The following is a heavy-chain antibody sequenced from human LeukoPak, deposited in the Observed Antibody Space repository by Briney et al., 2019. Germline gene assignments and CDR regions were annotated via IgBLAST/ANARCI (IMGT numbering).Heavy chain of an antibody. CDR2: IWYDGSNK. D-gene: IGHD3-22*01. CDR3: AKAGDNSGYYPAFYYYMDV. V-gene: IGHV3-33*06. CDR1: GFTFNSNG. J-gene: IGHJ6*03. Sequence: GGFLRLSCAASGFTFNSNGMHWVRQAPGKGLEGVALIWYDGSNKYYADSVKGRFTISRDNSKNTLYLQMDSLRAEDTAVYYCAKAGDNSGYYPAFYYYMDVWGRGTTVTVSS.